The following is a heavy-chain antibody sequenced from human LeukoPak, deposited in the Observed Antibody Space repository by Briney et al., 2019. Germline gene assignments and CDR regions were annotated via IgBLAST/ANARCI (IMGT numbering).Heavy chain of an antibody. CDR1: GFTFSSYG. CDR2: ISYDGSNK. Sequence: GGSLRLSCAASGFTFSSYGMHWVRQAPGKGLEWVAVISYDGSNKHYADSVKGRFTISRDNSKNTLYLQMNSLRAEDTAVYYCARDPASWTYYDSSGYYDYWGQGTLVTVSS. J-gene: IGHJ4*02. V-gene: IGHV3-30*03. CDR3: ARDPASWTYYDSSGYYDY. D-gene: IGHD3-22*01.